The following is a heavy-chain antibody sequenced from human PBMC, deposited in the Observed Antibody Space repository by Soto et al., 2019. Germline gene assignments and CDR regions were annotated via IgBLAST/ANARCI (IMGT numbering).Heavy chain of an antibody. D-gene: IGHD3-3*01. J-gene: IGHJ6*02. Sequence: GGALRLSCAASGFTFSSYAMHWVRQAPGKGLEWVAVISYDGSNKYYADSVKGRFTISRDNSKNTLYLQMNSLRAEDTAVYYCAKDGTPHWDYDFCSGYYSDGMEVWGQGTTVTVSS. CDR2: ISYDGSNK. CDR1: GFTFSSYA. V-gene: IGHV3-30-3*01. CDR3: AKDGTPHWDYDFCSGYYSDGMEV.